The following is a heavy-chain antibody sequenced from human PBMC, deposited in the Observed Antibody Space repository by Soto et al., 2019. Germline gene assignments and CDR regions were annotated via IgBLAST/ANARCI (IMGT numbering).Heavy chain of an antibody. CDR2: IIPILGIA. V-gene: IGHV1-69*04. J-gene: IGHJ5*02. CDR3: ARDPFGVANREFDP. D-gene: IGHD3-3*01. Sequence: SVKVSCKASGGTFSSYTISWVRQAPGQGLEWMGRIIPILGIANYAQKFQGRVTITADKSTSTAYMELSSLRSEDTAVYYCARDPFGVANREFDPWGQGTLVTVSS. CDR1: GGTFSSYT.